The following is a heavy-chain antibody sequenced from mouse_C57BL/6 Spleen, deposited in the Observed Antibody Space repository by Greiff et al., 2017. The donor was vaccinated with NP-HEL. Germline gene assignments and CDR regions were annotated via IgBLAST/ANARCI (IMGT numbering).Heavy chain of an antibody. Sequence: EVQLVESGPGLVKPSQSLSLTCSVTGYSITSGYYWNWIRQFPGNKLEWMGYISYDGSNNYNPSLKNRISITRDTSKNQFFLKLNSVTTEDTATYYCARDGYEGVYAMDYWGQGTSVTVSS. CDR1: GYSITSGYY. V-gene: IGHV3-6*01. J-gene: IGHJ4*01. CDR2: ISYDGSN. CDR3: ARDGYEGVYAMDY. D-gene: IGHD2-2*01.